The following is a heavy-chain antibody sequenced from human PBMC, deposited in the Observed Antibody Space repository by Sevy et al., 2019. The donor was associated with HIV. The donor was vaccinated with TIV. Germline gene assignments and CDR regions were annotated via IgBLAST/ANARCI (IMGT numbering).Heavy chain of an antibody. D-gene: IGHD3-3*01. J-gene: IGHJ5*02. CDR3: AKAPYYDFWSHNYNNWFDP. CDR2: INGGGGST. Sequence: GGSLRLSCVASGFRFSAFGMAWVRQAAGEGLEWVSGINGGGGSTYYRNSVNGRFTVSRDNSKNTVYLQMNSLRADDTAVYYCAKAPYYDFWSHNYNNWFDPWGQGTLVTVSS. V-gene: IGHV3-23*01. CDR1: GFRFSAFG.